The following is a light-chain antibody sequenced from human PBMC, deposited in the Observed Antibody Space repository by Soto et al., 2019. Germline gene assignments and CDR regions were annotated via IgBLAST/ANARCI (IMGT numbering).Light chain of an antibody. CDR1: SSDVGANNY. Sequence: QSALTQPSSVSGSPGQSVTISCTGTSSDVGANNYVSWYQQHPGKAPKLMIFDVTKRPSGVPDRFSGSKSGNTASLTISGLQAEDEADYYCCSSAVSHTYVFGTGTKVTVL. J-gene: IGLJ1*01. CDR2: DVT. CDR3: CSSAVSHTYV. V-gene: IGLV2-11*01.